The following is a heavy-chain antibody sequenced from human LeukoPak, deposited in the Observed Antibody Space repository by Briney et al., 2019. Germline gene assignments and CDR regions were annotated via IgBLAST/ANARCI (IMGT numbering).Heavy chain of an antibody. CDR3: ARVPYYYDSSGSYSMDV. J-gene: IGHJ6*02. CDR1: GFTFSSYA. V-gene: IGHV3-21*01. CDR2: ISSSSSYI. Sequence: PGGSLRLSCAASGFTFSSYAMSWVRQAPGKGLEWVSSISSSSSYIYYADSVKGRFTISRDNAKNSLYLQMNSLRAEDTAVYYCARVPYYYDSSGSYSMDVWGQGTTVTVSS. D-gene: IGHD3-22*01.